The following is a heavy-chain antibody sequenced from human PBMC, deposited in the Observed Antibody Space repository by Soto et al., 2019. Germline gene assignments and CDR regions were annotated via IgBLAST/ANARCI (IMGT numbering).Heavy chain of an antibody. CDR2: ISYSGST. CDR1: GGSISSGGYY. Sequence: QVQLQESGPGLVKPSQTLSLTCTVSGGSISSGGYYWSWIRQHPGKVLEWIGNISYSGSTHYNPSLKSRVTISVDTSTNQFSLKLSSVTAADTAVYYCEREYSVAATPYGMDVWGQGTTVTVSS. V-gene: IGHV4-31*03. CDR3: EREYSVAATPYGMDV. D-gene: IGHD2-15*01. J-gene: IGHJ6*02.